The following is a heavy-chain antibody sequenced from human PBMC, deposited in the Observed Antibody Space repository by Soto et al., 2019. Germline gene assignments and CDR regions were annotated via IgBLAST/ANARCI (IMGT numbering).Heavy chain of an antibody. CDR3: ARVIGSQWLVEYYFDY. CDR2: IIPIFGTA. D-gene: IGHD6-19*01. CDR1: GGTFSSYA. J-gene: IGHJ4*02. V-gene: IGHV1-69*13. Sequence: SVKVSCKASGGTFSSYAISWVRQAPGQGLEWMGGIIPIFGTANYAQKFQGRVTITADESTSTAYMELSSLRSEDTAVYYCARVIGSQWLVEYYFDYCGQGTLVTVSS.